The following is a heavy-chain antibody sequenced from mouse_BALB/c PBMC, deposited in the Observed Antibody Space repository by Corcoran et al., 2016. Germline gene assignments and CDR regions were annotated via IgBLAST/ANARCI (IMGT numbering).Heavy chain of an antibody. D-gene: IGHD4-1*01. CDR1: GFNIKDTY. CDR2: IDPANGNT. V-gene: IGHV14-3*02. CDR3: ARVWDWYFDV. J-gene: IGHJ1*01. Sequence: EVQLQQSGAELVKPGASVKLSCTASGFNIKDTYMNWVKQRPEQGLEWIGRIDPANGNTKYDPKFQGKATITADTSSNTAYLQLSSLTSEDTAVYYCARVWDWYFDVWGAGTTVTVSS.